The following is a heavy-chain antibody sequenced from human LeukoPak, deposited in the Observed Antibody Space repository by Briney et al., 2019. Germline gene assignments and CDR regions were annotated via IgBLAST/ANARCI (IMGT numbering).Heavy chain of an antibody. V-gene: IGHV4-59*13. J-gene: IGHJ5*02. CDR1: GGSISSYY. CDR3: ARDLSSSGSGSYGWFDP. CDR2: ISYSGST. Sequence: SETLSLTCTVSGGSISSYYWSWIRQPPGKGLEWIGYISYSGSTNYNPSLKSRVTISVDTSKNQFSLKLSSVTAADTAVYFCARDLSSSGSGSYGWFDPWGQGTLVTVSS. D-gene: IGHD3-10*01.